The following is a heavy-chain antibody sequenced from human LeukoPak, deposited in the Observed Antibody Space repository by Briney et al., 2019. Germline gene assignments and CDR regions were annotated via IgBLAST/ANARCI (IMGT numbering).Heavy chain of an antibody. CDR1: GGSISSSSYY. V-gene: IGHV4-39*01. CDR2: IYYSGST. Sequence: SETLSLTCTVSGGSISSSSYYWGWIRQPPGKGLEWIGSIYYSGSTYYNPSLKSRVTISVDTSKNQFSLKLSSVTAADTAVYYCASQYYYGSGSYSYWGQGTLVTVSS. CDR3: ASQYYYGSGSYSY. D-gene: IGHD3-10*01. J-gene: IGHJ4*02.